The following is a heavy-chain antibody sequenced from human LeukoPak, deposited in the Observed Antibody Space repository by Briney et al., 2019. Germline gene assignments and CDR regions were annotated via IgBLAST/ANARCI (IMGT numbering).Heavy chain of an antibody. CDR1: GFTFSSYA. Sequence: GGSLRLSCAASGFTFSSYAMSWVRQAPGKGLEWVSAISSSGGSTYYADSVKGRFTISRDNSKNTLYLQMNSLRAEDTAVYYCAKDPYYYDSSGYYYYWYFDLWGRGTLVTVSS. V-gene: IGHV3-23*01. J-gene: IGHJ2*01. CDR2: ISSSGGST. D-gene: IGHD3-22*01. CDR3: AKDPYYYDSSGYYYYWYFDL.